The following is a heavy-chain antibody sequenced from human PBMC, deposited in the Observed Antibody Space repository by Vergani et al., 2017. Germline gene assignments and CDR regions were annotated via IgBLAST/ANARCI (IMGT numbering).Heavy chain of an antibody. CDR2: IYYSGST. Sequence: QVQLQESGPGLVKPSETLSLTCTVSGGSISSYYWRWIRQPPGKGLEWIGYIYYSGSTNYNPSLKSRVTITVNPAKNQFSLKLSSVTAADTAVYYCARAFARYSRVWFDPWGQGTLVTVSS. CDR1: GGSISSYY. V-gene: IGHV4-59*01. CDR3: ARAFARYSRVWFDP. D-gene: IGHD6-13*01. J-gene: IGHJ5*02.